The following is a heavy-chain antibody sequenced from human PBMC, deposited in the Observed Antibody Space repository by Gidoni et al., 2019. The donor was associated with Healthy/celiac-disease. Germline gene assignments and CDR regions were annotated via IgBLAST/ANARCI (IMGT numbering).Heavy chain of an antibody. J-gene: IGHJ3*02. CDR3: ARERETYYYDSRHAFDI. CDR2: IIPIFGTA. CDR1: GGTFSSYA. Sequence: QVQLVQSGAEVKKPGSSVKVSCKASGGTFSSYAISWVRQAPGQGLEWMGGIIPIFGTANYAQKFQGRVTITADESTSTAYMELSSLRSEDTAVYYCARERETYYYDSRHAFDIWGQGTMVTVSS. V-gene: IGHV1-69*01. D-gene: IGHD3-22*01.